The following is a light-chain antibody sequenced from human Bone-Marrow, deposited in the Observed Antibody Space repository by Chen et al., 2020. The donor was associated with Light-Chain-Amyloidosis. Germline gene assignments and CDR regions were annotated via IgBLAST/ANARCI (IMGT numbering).Light chain of an antibody. J-gene: IGLJ3*02. V-gene: IGLV2-14*01. CDR1: SSDVGGYNY. CDR3: SSFTSSNTWV. Sequence: QSALTQPASVSGSPGQSIIVSCTGTSSDVGGYNYVSWYQQHPGKAPKLILYEVTNRPSGASNRFSGSKSGNTASLTISGLQAEDEADYYCSSFTSSNTWVFGGGTKLTVL. CDR2: EVT.